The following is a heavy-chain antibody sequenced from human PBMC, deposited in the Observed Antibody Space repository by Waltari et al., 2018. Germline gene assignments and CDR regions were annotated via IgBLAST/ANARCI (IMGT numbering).Heavy chain of an antibody. Sequence: VQLLESGGDLIQPGVSLSLSCSASGFTVSPFSMTWVRQAPGKRLEWVSSISGSGGTSYYTDSVTGRFTISRDNSENTLYLHMNSLRAEDSAIYYCAKDRGSGRIYFDSWGRGTLVAVSS. D-gene: IGHD3-10*01. J-gene: IGHJ4*02. CDR3: AKDRGSGRIYFDS. V-gene: IGHV3-23*01. CDR2: ISGSGGTS. CDR1: GFTVSPFS.